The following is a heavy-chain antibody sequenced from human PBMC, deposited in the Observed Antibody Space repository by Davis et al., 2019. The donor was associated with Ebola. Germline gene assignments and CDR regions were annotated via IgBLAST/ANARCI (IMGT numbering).Heavy chain of an antibody. CDR2: IYHSGST. V-gene: IGHV4-34*01. Sequence: SETLSLTCDVSTRSFSGFYWSWIRQSPGKGLAWIGEIYHSGSTNYNPSLKSRVTISVDTSKNQFSLKLSSVTAADTAVYYCARVRLSGITSWFDPWGQGTLVTVSS. CDR1: TRSFSGFY. J-gene: IGHJ5*02. D-gene: IGHD1-26*01. CDR3: ARVRLSGITSWFDP.